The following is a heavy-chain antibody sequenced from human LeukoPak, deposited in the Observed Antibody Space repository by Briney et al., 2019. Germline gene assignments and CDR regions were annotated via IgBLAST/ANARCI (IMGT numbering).Heavy chain of an antibody. CDR2: MYYSGST. V-gene: IGHV4-39*07. CDR1: GGSISSSNYY. CDR3: ARTCSGGSCYYY. D-gene: IGHD2-15*01. J-gene: IGHJ4*02. Sequence: SETLSLTCTVSGGSISSSNYYWGWIRQPPGKGLEWIGSMYYSGSTYYNPSLKSRVTISVDTSKNQFSLKLSSVTAADTAVYYCARTCSGGSCYYYWGQGTLVTVSS.